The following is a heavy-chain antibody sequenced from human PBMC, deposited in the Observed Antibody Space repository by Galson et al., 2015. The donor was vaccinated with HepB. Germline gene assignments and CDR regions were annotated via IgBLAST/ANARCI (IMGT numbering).Heavy chain of an antibody. CDR3: VRDAKMDTGIDYMDV. D-gene: IGHD5-18*01. CDR1: GFTFTNYG. V-gene: IGHV3-33*01. Sequence: SLRLSCAASGFTFTNYGIHWVRQAPGKGLEWVAVIWYDGNSKQYADSVKGRFTISRDNSRNTVYLQMSTLRAEDTAVYYCVRDAKMDTGIDYMDVWGKGTTVTVSS. CDR2: IWYDGNSK. J-gene: IGHJ6*03.